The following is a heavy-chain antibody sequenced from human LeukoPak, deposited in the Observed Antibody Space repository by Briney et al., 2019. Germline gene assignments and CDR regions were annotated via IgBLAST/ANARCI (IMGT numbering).Heavy chain of an antibody. CDR3: AKDRRAWWQWLEY. CDR2: ISGSGGST. D-gene: IGHD6-19*01. Sequence: PGGSLRLSCAASGFTFNYCAMSWVRQAPGKGLEWVSAISGSGGSTYYADSVKGRFTISRDNSKNTLYLQMNSLRAEDTAVYYCAKDRRAWWQWLEYWGQGTLVTVSS. J-gene: IGHJ4*02. V-gene: IGHV3-23*01. CDR1: GFTFNYCA.